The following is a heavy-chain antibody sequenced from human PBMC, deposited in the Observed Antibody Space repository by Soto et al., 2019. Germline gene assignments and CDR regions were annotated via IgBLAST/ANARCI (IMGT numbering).Heavy chain of an antibody. CDR1: GFTFDDYA. CDR2: ISWNSGSI. CDR3: AKDRGYSSGWYYFDY. D-gene: IGHD6-19*01. J-gene: IGHJ4*02. Sequence: EVQLVESGGGLVQPGRSLRLSCAASGFTFDDYAMHWVRQAPGKGLEWVSGISWNSGSIGYADSVKGRFTISRDNAKNSLYLQMNSLRAEDTASYYCAKDRGYSSGWYYFDYWGQGTLVTVSS. V-gene: IGHV3-9*01.